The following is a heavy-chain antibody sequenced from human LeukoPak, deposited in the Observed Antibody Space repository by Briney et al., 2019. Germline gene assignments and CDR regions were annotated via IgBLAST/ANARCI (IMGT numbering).Heavy chain of an antibody. D-gene: IGHD1-14*01. V-gene: IGHV3-74*01. J-gene: IGHJ4*02. CDR1: GFTFSSYW. Sequence: GGSLRLSCAASGFTFSSYWMHWVRQAPGEGLVWVSRIKSDGSVTWYADSVKDRFTISRDNVKNMLYLQMNSLRAEDTAVYFCARDHDAVGTTIDHWGQGTLVTVSS. CDR2: IKSDGSVT. CDR3: ARDHDAVGTTIDH.